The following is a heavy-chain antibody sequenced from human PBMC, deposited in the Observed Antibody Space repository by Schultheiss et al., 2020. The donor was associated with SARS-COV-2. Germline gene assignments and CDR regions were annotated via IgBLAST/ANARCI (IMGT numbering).Heavy chain of an antibody. CDR1: GGSFSGYY. CDR2: INHSGST. J-gene: IGHJ4*02. Sequence: GSLRLSCAVYGGSFSGYYWSWIRQPPGKGLEWIGEINHSGSTNYNPSLKSRVTISVDTSKNQFSLKLSSVTAADTAVYYCATIVFGGNSFDNWGQGNLVTVSS. D-gene: IGHD4-23*01. V-gene: IGHV4-34*01. CDR3: ATIVFGGNSFDN.